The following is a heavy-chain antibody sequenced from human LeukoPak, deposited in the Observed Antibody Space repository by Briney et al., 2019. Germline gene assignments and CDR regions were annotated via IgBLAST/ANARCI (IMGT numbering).Heavy chain of an antibody. V-gene: IGHV4-61*05. D-gene: IGHD6-6*01. J-gene: IGHJ4*02. CDR2: IYYSGST. Sequence: SETLSLTCTVSGGSISSSSYSWGWIRQPPGKGLEWIGYIYYSGSTNYNPSLKSRVTISVDTSKNQFSLKLSSVTAADTAVYYCARSSDTLAQDFDYWGQGTLVTVSS. CDR1: GGSISSSSYS. CDR3: ARSSDTLAQDFDY.